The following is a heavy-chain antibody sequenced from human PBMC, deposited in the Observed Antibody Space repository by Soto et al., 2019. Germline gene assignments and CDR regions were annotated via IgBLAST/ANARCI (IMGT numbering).Heavy chain of an antibody. CDR3: ARSDFWSGPYYFDY. CDR1: GGSVSSGSYY. V-gene: IGHV4-61*01. CDR2: IYYSGST. Sequence: SETLSLTCTVSGGSVSSGSYYWSWIRQPPGKGLEWIGYIYYSGSTNYNPSLKSRVTISVDTSKNQFSLKLSSVTAADTAVYYCARSDFWSGPYYFDYWGQGTLVTVSS. J-gene: IGHJ4*02. D-gene: IGHD3-3*01.